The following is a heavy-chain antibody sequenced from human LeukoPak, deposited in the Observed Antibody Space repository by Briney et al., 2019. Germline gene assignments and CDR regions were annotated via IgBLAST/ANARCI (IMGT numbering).Heavy chain of an antibody. Sequence: KPSETLSFTCAVYGGSFSGYYWSWIRQPPGKGLEWIGEINHSGSTNYNPSLKSRVTISVDTSKNQFSLKLSSVTAADTAVYYCARAVVGSRDYWGQGTLVTVSS. D-gene: IGHD2-15*01. CDR1: GGSFSGYY. CDR3: ARAVVGSRDY. V-gene: IGHV4-34*01. J-gene: IGHJ4*02. CDR2: INHSGST.